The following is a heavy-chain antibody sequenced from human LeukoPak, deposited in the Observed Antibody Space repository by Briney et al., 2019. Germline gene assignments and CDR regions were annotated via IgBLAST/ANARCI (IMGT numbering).Heavy chain of an antibody. CDR1: GDSISSGGYF. CDR3: ARASAHRGIAVAGVYWYFDL. D-gene: IGHD6-19*01. CDR2: IYNSGTT. V-gene: IGHV4-31*03. Sequence: SQTLSLTCTVSGDSISSGGYFWNWIRQHPGKGLEWIGSIYNSGTTSYNPSLNSRFIISLDTSVNQFSLRLSSVNAADTAVYYCARASAHRGIAVAGVYWYFDLWGRGTLVTVSS. J-gene: IGHJ2*01.